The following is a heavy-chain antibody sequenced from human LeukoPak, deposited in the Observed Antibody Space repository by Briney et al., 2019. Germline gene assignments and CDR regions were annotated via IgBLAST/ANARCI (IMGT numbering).Heavy chain of an antibody. CDR2: IYYSGST. CDR3: AREKSMDPTIDY. J-gene: IGHJ4*02. Sequence: LQTLSLTCTVSGGSISSGGYYWSWIRQHPGKGLEWIGYIYYSGSTYYNPSLKSRVTISVDTSKNQFSLKLSSVTAADTAVYYCAREKSMDPTIDYWGQGTLVTVSS. V-gene: IGHV4-31*03. D-gene: IGHD1-14*01. CDR1: GGSISSGGYY.